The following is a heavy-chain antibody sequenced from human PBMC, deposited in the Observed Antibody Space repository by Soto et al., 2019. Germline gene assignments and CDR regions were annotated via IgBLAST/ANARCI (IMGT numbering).Heavy chain of an antibody. V-gene: IGHV4-59*04. CDR2: IHSSGGT. Sequence: SETLSLTCTVSGGSISSDYWNWIRQPPGKGLEFIGSIHSSGGTFYSPSLKSRVSISIDKSKNHFSLRLTSVTAGDTAVYFCASVVVGATRQSGSDHWGQGTLVTVSS. CDR1: GGSISSDY. J-gene: IGHJ4*02. D-gene: IGHD2-15*01. CDR3: ASVVVGATRQSGSDH.